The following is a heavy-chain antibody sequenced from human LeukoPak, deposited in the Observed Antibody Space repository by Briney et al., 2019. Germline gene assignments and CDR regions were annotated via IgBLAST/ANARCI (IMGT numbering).Heavy chain of an antibody. CDR3: ARGGPVGAYFDY. CDR1: GGTFSSYA. V-gene: IGHV1-69*05. D-gene: IGHD1-26*01. CDR2: IIPIFGTA. J-gene: IGHJ4*02. Sequence: SVEVSCKASGGTFSSYAISWVRQAPGQGLEWMGRIIPIFGTANYAQKFQGRVTITTYKSTSTAYMELSSLRSEATAVYYCARGGPVGAYFDYWGQGTLVTVSS.